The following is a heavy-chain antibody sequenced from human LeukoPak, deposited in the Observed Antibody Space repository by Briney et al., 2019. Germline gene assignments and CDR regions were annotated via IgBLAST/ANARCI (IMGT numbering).Heavy chain of an antibody. D-gene: IGHD3-9*01. CDR3: AVDYDILTGYYTLDY. CDR1: GGSFSGYY. V-gene: IGHV4-34*01. Sequence: SETLSLTCAVYGGSFSGYYWSWIRQPPGKGLEWIGEINHSGSTNYNPSLKSRVTISVDTSKNQFSLKLSSVTAADPAVYYCAVDYDILTGYYTLDYWGQGTLVTVSS. J-gene: IGHJ4*02. CDR2: INHSGST.